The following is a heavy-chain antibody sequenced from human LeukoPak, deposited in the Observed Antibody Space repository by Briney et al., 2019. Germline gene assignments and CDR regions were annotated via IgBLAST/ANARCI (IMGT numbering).Heavy chain of an antibody. D-gene: IGHD3-22*01. CDR3: ARGGDSSGYWSYYFDY. CDR1: GGSISDNY. Sequence: SETLSLNCTVSGGSISDNYWTWIRQPPGKGLQWIGYMDYSGGANYNPSLKSRITISLDRSKNQFSLKVNSVNAADTAVYYCARGGDSSGYWSYYFDYWGQGTLVTVSS. J-gene: IGHJ4*02. V-gene: IGHV4-59*01. CDR2: MDYSGGA.